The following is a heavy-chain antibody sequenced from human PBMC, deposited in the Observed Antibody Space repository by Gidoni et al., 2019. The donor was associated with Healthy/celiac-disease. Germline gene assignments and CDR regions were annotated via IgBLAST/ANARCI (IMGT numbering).Heavy chain of an antibody. CDR3: ARVLRGVDYYYYGMDV. Sequence: QVHLVQSGSEVKKPGSSVKVSCKPSGGTFSSYAISGVRQAPGQGLEWMGGIIHIFGTANYEKKFQGRVTITADESTSTAYMELSSLRSEDTAVYYCARVLRGVDYYYYGMDVWGQGTTVTVSS. J-gene: IGHJ6*02. CDR2: IIHIFGTA. D-gene: IGHD3-10*01. CDR1: GGTFSSYA. V-gene: IGHV1-69*01.